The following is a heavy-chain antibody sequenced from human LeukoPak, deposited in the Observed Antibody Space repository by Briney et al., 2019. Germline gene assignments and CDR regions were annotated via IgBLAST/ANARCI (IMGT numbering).Heavy chain of an antibody. Sequence: PSETLSLTCTVSGGSIRSYYWSWIRQPPGKGLEWIGYVYYTGSTNYNPSLKSRVTISLDTSKNQFSLRLSSVTAADTAVYYCAREPRSPGGRGRPFDFWGQGTLVTVSS. V-gene: IGHV4-59*01. CDR2: VYYTGST. CDR3: AREPRSPGGRGRPFDF. CDR1: GGSIRSYY. D-gene: IGHD2-15*01. J-gene: IGHJ4*02.